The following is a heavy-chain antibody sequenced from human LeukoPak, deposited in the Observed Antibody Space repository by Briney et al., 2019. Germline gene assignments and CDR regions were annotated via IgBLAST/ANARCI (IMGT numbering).Heavy chain of an antibody. D-gene: IGHD2-21*02. V-gene: IGHV3-48*02. J-gene: IGHJ3*02. Sequence: PGGSLRLFCAASGFTFSSYSMNWVRQAPGKGLEWVSYISSGSSAIYYADSVKGRFTISRDNAKNSLCLQMNSLRDEDTAVYYCARENIVVVTAIRDAFDIWGQGTMVTVSS. CDR1: GFTFSSYS. CDR2: ISSGSSAI. CDR3: ARENIVVVTAIRDAFDI.